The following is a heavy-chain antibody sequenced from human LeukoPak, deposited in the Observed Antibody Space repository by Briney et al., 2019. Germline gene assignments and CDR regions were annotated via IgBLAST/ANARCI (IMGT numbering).Heavy chain of an antibody. D-gene: IGHD6-13*01. J-gene: IGHJ6*03. Sequence: PSETLSLTSAVYGGSFSGYYWSWIRQPPGKGLEWIGEINHSGSTNYNPSLKSRVTISVDTSKNQFSLKLSSVTAADTAVYYCARGLPSSYYYYYYMDVWGKGTTVTVSS. CDR3: ARGLPSSYYYYYYMDV. V-gene: IGHV4-34*01. CDR2: INHSGST. CDR1: GGSFSGYY.